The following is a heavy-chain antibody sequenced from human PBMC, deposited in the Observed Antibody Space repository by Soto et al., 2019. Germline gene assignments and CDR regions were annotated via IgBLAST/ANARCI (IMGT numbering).Heavy chain of an antibody. CDR2: INPNSGGT. Sequence: ASVKVSCKASGYTFTGYYMHWVRQAPGQGLEWMGWINPNSGGTNYAQKFQGWVTMTRDTSISTAYMELSRLRSDDTAVYYCARYQLPLIQLWSFVPWGQGTLVTVSS. CDR1: GYTFTGYY. J-gene: IGHJ5*01. CDR3: ARYQLPLIQLWSFVP. V-gene: IGHV1-2*04. D-gene: IGHD5-18*01.